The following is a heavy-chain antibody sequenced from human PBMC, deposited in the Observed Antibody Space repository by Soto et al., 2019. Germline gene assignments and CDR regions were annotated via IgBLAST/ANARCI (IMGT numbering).Heavy chain of an antibody. D-gene: IGHD3-22*01. J-gene: IGHJ4*02. Sequence: SETLSLTYTVSGGSISSSSYYWGWIRQPPGKGLEWIGSIYYSGSTYYNPSLKSRVTISVDTSKNQFSLKLSSVTAADTAVYYCARHAYYYGSSGYYHNYFDYWGQGTLVTVSS. CDR1: GGSISSSSYY. CDR3: ARHAYYYGSSGYYHNYFDY. CDR2: IYYSGST. V-gene: IGHV4-39*01.